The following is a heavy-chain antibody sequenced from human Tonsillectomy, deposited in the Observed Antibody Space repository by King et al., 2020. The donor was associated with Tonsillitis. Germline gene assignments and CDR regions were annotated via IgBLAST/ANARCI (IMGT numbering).Heavy chain of an antibody. J-gene: IGHJ3*02. CDR3: AREGTMIVVRENAFDI. CDR1: GFTFSSYA. CDR2: ISYDGSNK. D-gene: IGHD3-22*01. Sequence: VQLVESGGGVVQPGRSLRLSCAASGFTFSSYAMHWVRQAPGKGLEWVAVISYDGSNKYYADSVKGRFTISRDNSKNTLYLQMNSLRAEDTAVYYCAREGTMIVVRENAFDIWGKRQWSPSLQ. V-gene: IGHV3-30-3*01.